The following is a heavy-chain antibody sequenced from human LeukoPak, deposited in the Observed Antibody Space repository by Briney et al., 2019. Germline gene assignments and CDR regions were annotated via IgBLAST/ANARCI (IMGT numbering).Heavy chain of an antibody. CDR3: AKASFRITTEYYTDY. CDR1: GFTFSSYG. D-gene: IGHD3-22*01. Sequence: GRSLRLSCAASGFTFSSYGTHWVRQAPGKGLEWVAVISFDGSYKHYADSVKGRFTISRDNSKNTLYLQMNSLRVEDTAVYNCAKASFRITTEYYTDYWSQGTLVTVSS. CDR2: ISFDGSYK. V-gene: IGHV3-30*18. J-gene: IGHJ4*02.